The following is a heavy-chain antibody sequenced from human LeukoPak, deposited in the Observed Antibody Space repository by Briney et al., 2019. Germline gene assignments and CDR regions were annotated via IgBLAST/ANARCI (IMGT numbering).Heavy chain of an antibody. J-gene: IGHJ5*02. CDR2: IYYSGTT. CDR3: ARGSARWFDP. Sequence: SETLPLTCTVSGGSISSRSYYWGWIRQSPGKGLEWIGTIYYSGTTYYNPSLKSRVTISIDTSENQFSLKLSSVTAADTAVYYCARGSARWFDPWGQGTLVTVSS. CDR1: GGSISSRSYY. V-gene: IGHV4-39*07.